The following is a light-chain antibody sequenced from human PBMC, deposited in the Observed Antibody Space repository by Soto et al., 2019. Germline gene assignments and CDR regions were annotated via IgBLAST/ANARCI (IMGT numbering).Light chain of an antibody. J-gene: IGKJ1*01. Sequence: PGERVTLSCRASQSVDISLAWYQQKPGQAPRLLIYGAYTRATDMPGTFSGRGSGTEFTLTITSLRPEEFGVYYCQQYYNVPRTFGQGTKVDIK. V-gene: IGKV3-15*01. CDR1: QSVDIS. CDR2: GAY. CDR3: QQYYNVPRT.